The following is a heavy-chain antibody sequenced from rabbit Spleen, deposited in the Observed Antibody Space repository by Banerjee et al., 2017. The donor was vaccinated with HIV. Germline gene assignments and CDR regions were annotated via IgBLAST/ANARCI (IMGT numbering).Heavy chain of an antibody. CDR1: GFSFSSSYW. CDR3: ARDGAGGDSYFTL. V-gene: IGHV1S40*01. D-gene: IGHD2-1*01. Sequence: QSLEESGGGLVQPEGSLTLTCTASGFSFSSSYWMCWVRQAPGKGPEWIGCIHAGDGRTYYASWAKGRFTISKTSSTTVTLQMTSLTAADTATYFCARDGAGGDSYFTLWGPGTLVTVS. CDR2: IHAGDGRT. J-gene: IGHJ4*01.